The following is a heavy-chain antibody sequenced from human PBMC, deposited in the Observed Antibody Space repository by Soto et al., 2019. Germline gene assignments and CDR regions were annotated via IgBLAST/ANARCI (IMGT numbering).Heavy chain of an antibody. CDR2: FFIGGDT. CDR3: AREPLWSGPLPLDAFDL. D-gene: IGHD3-3*01. Sequence: AGSLRLSCAASGFVVTNYYTSWVRHAPGKGLEWVAVFFIGGDTHYAETSKCRFTISRDNSKNTLYLQMNRLRAEDTAVYYCAREPLWSGPLPLDAFDLWGQGTMVTVSS. CDR1: GFVVTNYY. V-gene: IGHV3-53*01. J-gene: IGHJ3*01.